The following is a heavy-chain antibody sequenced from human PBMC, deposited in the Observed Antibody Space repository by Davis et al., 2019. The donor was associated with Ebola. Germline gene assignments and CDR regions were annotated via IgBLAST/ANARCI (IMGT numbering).Heavy chain of an antibody. Sequence: PGGSLRLSCKGSGYSFTNYWIGWVRQMPGKGLEWMGIIYPGDSDTRYSPSFQGQVTISADKSISTAYLQWSSLKASDTAMYYCARHGGLELGSYYYSYDMDVWGQGTTVTVSS. CDR1: GYSFTNYW. J-gene: IGHJ6*02. CDR2: IYPGDSDT. D-gene: IGHD1-7*01. V-gene: IGHV5-51*01. CDR3: ARHGGLELGSYYYSYDMDV.